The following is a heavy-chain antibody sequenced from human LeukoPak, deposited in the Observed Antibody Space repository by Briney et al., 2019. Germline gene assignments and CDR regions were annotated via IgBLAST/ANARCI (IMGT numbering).Heavy chain of an antibody. D-gene: IGHD6-6*01. V-gene: IGHV4-59*08. CDR2: IYYSGST. J-gene: IGHJ4*02. CDR1: GGSISSYY. Sequence: SETLSLTCTVSGGSISSYYWSWIRQPPGKGLEWIGNIYYSGSTNYNPSLKSRVTISVDTSKNQFSLKLSSVTAADTAVYYCAGSIAARPLRYWGQGTLVTVSS. CDR3: AGSIAARPLRY.